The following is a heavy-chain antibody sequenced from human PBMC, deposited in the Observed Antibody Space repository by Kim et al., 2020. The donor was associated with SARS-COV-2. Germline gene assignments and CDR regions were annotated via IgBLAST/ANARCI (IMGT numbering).Heavy chain of an antibody. Sequence: GGSLRLSCAASGFTFSSYEMNWVRQAPGKGLEWVSYISSSGSTIYYADSVKGRFTISRDNAKNSLYLQMNSLRAEDTAVYYCASEGEGYCTNGVCYGGGNWFDPWGQGTLVTVSS. CDR2: ISSSGSTI. CDR3: ASEGEGYCTNGVCYGGGNWFDP. J-gene: IGHJ5*02. CDR1: GFTFSSYE. V-gene: IGHV3-48*03. D-gene: IGHD2-8*01.